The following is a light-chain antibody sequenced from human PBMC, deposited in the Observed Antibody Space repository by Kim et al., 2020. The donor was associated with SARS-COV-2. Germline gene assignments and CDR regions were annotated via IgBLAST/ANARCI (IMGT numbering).Light chain of an antibody. V-gene: IGKV3-20*01. CDR3: QQYGIAPPCT. CDR1: QSVSSLC. J-gene: IGKJ2*02. CDR2: SVS. Sequence: SPAERAALSCRARQSVSSLCLAWYQQKPSQATRLLILSVSNRATGIPDRLSGSGSGTDFTLTISRLGPEDLAMYYCQQYGIAPPCTFGQGTKLEI.